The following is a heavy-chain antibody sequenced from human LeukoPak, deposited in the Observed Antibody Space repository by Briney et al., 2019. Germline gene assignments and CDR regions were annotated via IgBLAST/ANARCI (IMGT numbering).Heavy chain of an antibody. J-gene: IGHJ4*02. CDR1: GFTFSSYA. CDR3: AKGRYTSSWYLYDS. D-gene: IGHD6-13*01. Sequence: PGGSLRLSCAASGFTFSSYAMSWVRQAPGKGLEWVSAISGSVGNTYSADSVKGRFTISRDNSKNTLYLQMNSLRAEDTAVYYCAKGRYTSSWYLYDSWGQGTPVTVSS. CDR2: ISGSVGNT. V-gene: IGHV3-23*01.